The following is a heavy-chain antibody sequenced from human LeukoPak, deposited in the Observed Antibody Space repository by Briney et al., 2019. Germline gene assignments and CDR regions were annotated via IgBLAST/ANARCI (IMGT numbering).Heavy chain of an antibody. CDR2: ISSSSSPI. D-gene: IGHD6-13*01. V-gene: IGHV3-48*02. Sequence: GGSLRPSCAASGFAFNTYSMNWVRQAPGKGLEWLSYISSSSSPIYYADSVKGRFTISRDNAKNSLYLQMNSLRDEDTAVYYCARDHYSRNDYWGQGTLVTVSS. CDR1: GFAFNTYS. CDR3: ARDHYSRNDY. J-gene: IGHJ4*02.